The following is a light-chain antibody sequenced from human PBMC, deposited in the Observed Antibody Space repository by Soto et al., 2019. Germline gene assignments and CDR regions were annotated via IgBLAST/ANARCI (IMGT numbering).Light chain of an antibody. Sequence: QSVLTQPASVSASPGQSITISCTGTSSDVGTYNLVSWYQHHPGKAPKFMIYEDTKRPSGVSYRFSGSKSGNTASLTISGLRAEDEADYYCSSFASNRTVLFGGGTKSPS. CDR1: SSDVGTYNL. J-gene: IGLJ2*01. CDR2: EDT. CDR3: SSFASNRTVL. V-gene: IGLV2-23*01.